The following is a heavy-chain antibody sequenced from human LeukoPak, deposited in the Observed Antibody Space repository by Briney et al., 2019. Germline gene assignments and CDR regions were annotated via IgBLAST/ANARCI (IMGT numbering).Heavy chain of an antibody. Sequence: PGGSLRLSCAASGFTFSDYYMSWIRQAPGKGLEWVSYISSSSSYTNYADSVKGRFTISRDNSKNTLNLQMNSLRAEDTAVYYCVKDRTGTYTFDYWGQGTLVTVSS. CDR2: ISSSSSYT. V-gene: IGHV3-11*06. CDR3: VKDRTGTYTFDY. D-gene: IGHD3-10*01. CDR1: GFTFSDYY. J-gene: IGHJ4*02.